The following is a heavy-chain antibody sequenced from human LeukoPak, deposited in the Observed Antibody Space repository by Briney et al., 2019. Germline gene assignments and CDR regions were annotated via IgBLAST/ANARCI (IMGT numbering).Heavy chain of an antibody. V-gene: IGHV3-30*03. CDR2: ISYDGSSK. CDR1: GFTFGSYG. J-gene: IGHJ6*02. CDR3: ARPLYSGYTAFYYGMDV. D-gene: IGHD5-12*01. Sequence: GGFLRLSCSASGFTFGSYGMHWGRQAPGKGLEWVGVISYDGSSKFYPDSVKRRFTISKDNPKNTLSLQMDSLRADDSAVYYCARPLYSGYTAFYYGMDVWGQETADPVSS.